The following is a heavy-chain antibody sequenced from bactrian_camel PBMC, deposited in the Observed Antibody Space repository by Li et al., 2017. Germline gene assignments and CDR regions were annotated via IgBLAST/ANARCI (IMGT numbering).Heavy chain of an antibody. CDR3: VRDQAVTGTQGLV. CDR1: GFNFGTKW. V-gene: IGHV3S25*01. J-gene: IGHJ6*01. CDR2: ISLGGVST. D-gene: IGHD6*01. Sequence: QLVESGGGLVQPGGSLTLSCAASGFNFGTKWMYWVRQAPGKGLEWVSTISLGGVSTYYADSLKGRFIISRDNAKNTVALHMNSLKPEDTAVYYCVRDQAVTGTQGLVIGVRGPRSPSP.